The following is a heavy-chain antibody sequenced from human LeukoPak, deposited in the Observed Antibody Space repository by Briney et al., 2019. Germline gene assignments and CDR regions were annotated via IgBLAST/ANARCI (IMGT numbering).Heavy chain of an antibody. V-gene: IGHV3-30-3*01. CDR3: AREGSTTAERGAFDI. J-gene: IGHJ3*02. D-gene: IGHD4-17*01. CDR1: GFTFSSFA. Sequence: GGSLRLSCAASGFTFSSFAMRWVRQAPGKGLEWVAVISYDGSLTYYADSVKGRFTISRDNSKNTLDLQMNSLRAEDTAVYYCAREGSTTAERGAFDIWGQGTMVTVSS. CDR2: ISYDGSLT.